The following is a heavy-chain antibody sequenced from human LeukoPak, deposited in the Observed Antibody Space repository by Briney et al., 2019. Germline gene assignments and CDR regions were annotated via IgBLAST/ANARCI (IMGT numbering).Heavy chain of an antibody. J-gene: IGHJ4*02. V-gene: IGHV3-23*01. CDR1: GFTFSTYA. D-gene: IGHD2-21*01. CDR3: AKKGQAYYFDY. CDR2: SSSGGAVT. Sequence: GGSLRLSCAASGFTFSTYAMSWVRQAPGKGLEWVSASSSGGAVTYYADSVNGRFIVSRDNAKNTLYLHMNSLRAEDTAVYYCAKKGQAYYFDYWGQGTLVTVSS.